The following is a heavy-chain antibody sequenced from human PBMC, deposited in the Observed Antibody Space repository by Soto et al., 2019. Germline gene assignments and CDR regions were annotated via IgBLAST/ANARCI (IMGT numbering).Heavy chain of an antibody. CDR3: ARWIDSSSWQQKYYYYGMDV. Sequence: ASVKVSCKASGYTFTSYGISWVRQAPGQGLEWMGWISAYNGNTNYAQKLQGRVTMTTDTSTSTAYMELRSLRSDDTAVYYCARWIDSSSWQQKYYYYGMDVWGQGTTVTVS. J-gene: IGHJ6*02. CDR1: GYTFTSYG. V-gene: IGHV1-18*01. D-gene: IGHD6-13*01. CDR2: ISAYNGNT.